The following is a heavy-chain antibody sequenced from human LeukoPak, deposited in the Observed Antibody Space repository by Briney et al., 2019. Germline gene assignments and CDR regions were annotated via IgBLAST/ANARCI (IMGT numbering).Heavy chain of an antibody. CDR1: GGSVSSGSYY. V-gene: IGHV4-61*01. CDR2: TYHNGST. Sequence: SETLSLTCTVSGGSVSSGSYYWSWIRQPPGKGLERTAHTYHNGSTNYNPPPKRRLTITADTPKNQFSLRLRSVTAADKAVYYCARQPGSTNRFDPWGQGTLVTVSS. J-gene: IGHJ5*02. D-gene: IGHD2-2*01. CDR3: ARQPGSTNRFDP.